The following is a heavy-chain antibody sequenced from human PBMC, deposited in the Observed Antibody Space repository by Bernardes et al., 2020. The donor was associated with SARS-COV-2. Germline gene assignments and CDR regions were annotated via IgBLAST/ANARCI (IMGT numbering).Heavy chain of an antibody. CDR1: GYIFDYYG. CDR3: ARDSYCTNGVCSPYYYYAMDV. Sequence: ASEKVSCKASGYIFDYYGISWVRQAPGQGLEWMGWINTYNGDTNYAQKFQGRVTMTADKSTDTAYLDLRTLRSDDTALYFCARDSYCTNGVCSPYYYYAMDVWGQGTTVTVSS. J-gene: IGHJ6*02. V-gene: IGHV1-18*01. D-gene: IGHD2-8*01. CDR2: INTYNGDT.